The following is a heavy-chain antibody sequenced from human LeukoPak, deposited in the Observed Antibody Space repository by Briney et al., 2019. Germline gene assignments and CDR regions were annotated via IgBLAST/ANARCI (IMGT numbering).Heavy chain of an antibody. J-gene: IGHJ5*02. CDR1: GGTFCSYA. V-gene: IGHV1-69*04. Sequence: SVKVSCKASGGTFCSYAISWVRQAPGQGLEWMGRIIPILGIANYAQKFRGRVTITADKSTSTAYMELSSLRSEDTAVYYCATRTREAWGQGTPVTVSS. CDR2: IIPILGIA. CDR3: ATRTREA.